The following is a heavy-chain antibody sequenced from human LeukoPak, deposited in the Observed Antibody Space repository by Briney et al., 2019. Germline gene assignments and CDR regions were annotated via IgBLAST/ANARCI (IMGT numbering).Heavy chain of an antibody. CDR3: ARGGSITMIVEYPPFDP. Sequence: GASVKVSCKASGYTFTGYYMHWVRQAPGQGLEWMGWINPNSGGTNYAQKFQGRVTMTRDTSISTAYMELSRLRSDDTAVYYCARGGSITMIVEYPPFDPWAQGTLVTVSS. CDR2: INPNSGGT. CDR1: GYTFTGYY. V-gene: IGHV1-2*02. J-gene: IGHJ5*02. D-gene: IGHD3-22*01.